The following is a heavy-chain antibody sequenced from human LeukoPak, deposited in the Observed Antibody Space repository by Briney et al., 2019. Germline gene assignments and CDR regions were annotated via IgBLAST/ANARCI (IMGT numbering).Heavy chain of an antibody. CDR3: ARGGVAAKYYFDY. J-gene: IGHJ4*02. CDR2: IYYSGTT. V-gene: IGHV4-59*11. D-gene: IGHD3-10*01. Sequence: SETLSLTCTVSGGSISPHYWGWIRQPPGKGLEFIGYIYYSGTTNYNPSLRSRVTLSVDTSKNQFSLKLSSVTAADTAVYYCARGGVAAKYYFDYWGPGTLVTVSS. CDR1: GGSISPHY.